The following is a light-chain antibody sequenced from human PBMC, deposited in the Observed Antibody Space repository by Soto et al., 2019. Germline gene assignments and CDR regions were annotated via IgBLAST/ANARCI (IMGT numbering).Light chain of an antibody. J-gene: IGKJ1*01. CDR1: QSVTTN. CDR2: AAS. V-gene: IGKV3-20*01. CDR3: QHYSSSPTT. Sequence: IVLPQSPATLSVSPGERATLSCRASQSVTTNMAWYQQKPGQPPRLLIYAASNRATGIPDRFSGSGSGTDFTLTIRRLEPEDFAVYYCQHYSSSPTTFGQGTKVDIK.